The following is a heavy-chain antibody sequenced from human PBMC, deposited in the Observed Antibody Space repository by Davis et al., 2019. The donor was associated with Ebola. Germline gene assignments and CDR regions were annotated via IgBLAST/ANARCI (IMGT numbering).Heavy chain of an antibody. CDR2: ISSSSSYI. Sequence: GGSLRLSCAASGFTFSSYSMNWVRQAPGKGLEWVSSISSSSSYIYYADSVKGRFTISRDNAKNSLYLQMNSLRAEDTAVYYCARDPGSSSRYYYYGMDVWGQGTTVTVSS. D-gene: IGHD6-6*01. J-gene: IGHJ6*02. CDR1: GFTFSSYS. V-gene: IGHV3-21*01. CDR3: ARDPGSSSRYYYYGMDV.